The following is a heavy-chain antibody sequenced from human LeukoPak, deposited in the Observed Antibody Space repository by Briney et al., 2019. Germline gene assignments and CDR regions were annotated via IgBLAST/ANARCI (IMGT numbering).Heavy chain of an antibody. CDR2: IYHSGST. J-gene: IGHJ4*02. D-gene: IGHD4-23*01. Sequence: PSQTLSLTCTVSGGSISSGGYYWSWIRQPPGKGLEWIGYIYHSGSTYYNPSLKSRVTISVDRSKNQFSLKLSSVTAADTAVYYCARDPGNSSFDYWGQGTLVTVSS. CDR3: ARDPGNSSFDY. V-gene: IGHV4-30-2*01. CDR1: GGSISSGGYY.